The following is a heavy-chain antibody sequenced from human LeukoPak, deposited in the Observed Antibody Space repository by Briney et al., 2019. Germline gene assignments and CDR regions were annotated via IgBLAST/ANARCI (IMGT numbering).Heavy chain of an antibody. J-gene: IGHJ4*02. Sequence: SVKVSCKASGGTFSSYAISWVRQAPGQGLEWMGRIIPILGIANYAQKFQGRVTITADKSTSTAYMELSSLRSEDAAVYYCAILTYYDILTGYPFDYWGQGTLVTVSS. CDR1: GGTFSSYA. V-gene: IGHV1-69*04. CDR3: AILTYYDILTGYPFDY. D-gene: IGHD3-9*01. CDR2: IIPILGIA.